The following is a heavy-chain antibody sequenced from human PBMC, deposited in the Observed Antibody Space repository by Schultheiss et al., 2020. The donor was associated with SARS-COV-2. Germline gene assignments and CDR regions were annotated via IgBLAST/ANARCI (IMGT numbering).Heavy chain of an antibody. CDR2: ISSSSSYT. CDR3: AKVPSPFVDYYYMDV. Sequence: LSLTCTVSGGSISSGGYYWSWIRQPPGKGLEWVSYISSSSSYTNYADSVKGRFTISRDNSKNTLYLQMNSLRADDTAVYYCAKVPSPFVDYYYMDVWGKGTTVTVSS. CDR1: GGSISSGGYY. D-gene: IGHD2-15*01. J-gene: IGHJ6*03. V-gene: IGHV3-11*05.